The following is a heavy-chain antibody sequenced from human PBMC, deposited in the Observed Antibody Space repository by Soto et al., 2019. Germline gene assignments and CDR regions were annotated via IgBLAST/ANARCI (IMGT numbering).Heavy chain of an antibody. D-gene: IGHD6-13*01. Sequence: GGSLRLSCAASGFIFSDYWMNWVRQAPGKGLEWVANIKEDGSEKYYVDSVKGRFTISRDNAKNSLYLQMNSLRAEDTAVYYCAKIGSSTWYTWAFDVWGQGTMVTVS. CDR2: IKEDGSEK. CDR1: GFIFSDYW. J-gene: IGHJ3*01. CDR3: AKIGSSTWYTWAFDV. V-gene: IGHV3-7*01.